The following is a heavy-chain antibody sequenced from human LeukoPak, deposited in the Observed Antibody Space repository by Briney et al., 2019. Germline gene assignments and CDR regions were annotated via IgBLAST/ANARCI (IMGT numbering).Heavy chain of an antibody. D-gene: IGHD6-19*01. V-gene: IGHV1-69*01. Sequence: SVKVSCKASGGTFSSYAISWVRQAPGQGLEWMGGIIPIFGTANYAQKFQGRVTITADESTSTAYMELSSLRSEDTAVYYCATAYSSGWYGNYYYGMDVWGQGTTVTVSS. CDR3: ATAYSSGWYGNYYYGMDV. CDR1: GGTFSSYA. J-gene: IGHJ6*02. CDR2: IIPIFGTA.